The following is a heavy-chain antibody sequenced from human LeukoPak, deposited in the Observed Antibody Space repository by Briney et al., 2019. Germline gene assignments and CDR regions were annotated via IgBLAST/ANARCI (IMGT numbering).Heavy chain of an antibody. D-gene: IGHD3-10*01. CDR3: ARGSYYDY. Sequence: GGSLRLSCAASVLTFSSYAMHWVGQAPGKGLEYVSAISSNGGSTYYANSVKGRFTISRDNSKNTLYLQMGSLRPENMAVYYCARGSYYDYWGQGTLATVSS. CDR2: ISSNGGST. J-gene: IGHJ4*02. V-gene: IGHV3-64*01. CDR1: VLTFSSYA.